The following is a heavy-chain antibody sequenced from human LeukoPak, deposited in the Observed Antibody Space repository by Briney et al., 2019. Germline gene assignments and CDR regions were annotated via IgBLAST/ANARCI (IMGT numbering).Heavy chain of an antibody. D-gene: IGHD3-9*01. CDR1: GYSFTNYW. J-gene: IGHJ3*02. V-gene: IGHV5-51*01. CDR3: ARPSRSNIFDAFDI. CDR2: IYPGDSDT. Sequence: GESLKTSCKGSGYSFTNYWIGWVRQMPGKGLEWMGIIYPGDSDTRYSPSFQGQVTISADKSISTAYLQWSSLKASDTAMYYCARPSRSNIFDAFDIWGQGTVVTVSS.